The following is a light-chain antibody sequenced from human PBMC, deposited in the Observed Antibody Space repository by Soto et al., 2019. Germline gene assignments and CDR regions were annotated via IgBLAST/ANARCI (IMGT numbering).Light chain of an antibody. CDR2: DVS. Sequence: QSVLTQPASVSGSPGQSITISCSGTRSDVGAYTYVSWYQVHPGEPPKLVIYDVSKRPSGVSNRFSGSKSGNTASLTISGLQAEDEGDYYCSSYRSTSTLGVFGTGTKVTVL. J-gene: IGLJ1*01. CDR1: RSDVGAYTY. V-gene: IGLV2-14*03. CDR3: SSYRSTSTLGV.